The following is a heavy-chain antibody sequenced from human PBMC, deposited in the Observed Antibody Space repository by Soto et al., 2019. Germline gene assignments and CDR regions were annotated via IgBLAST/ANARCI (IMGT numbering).Heavy chain of an antibody. D-gene: IGHD3-9*01. Sequence: QVQLVQSGAEVKKPGASVKVSCKASGYTFSGYYIHWVRQAPGQGLEWMGWISPKSGSANLAQRFQGRVTMTRDTSITTAYMELRRLTSDDTAVYYCARDEGGYDILTGYYKAHHFDYWGQGVLVTVSS. CDR2: ISPKSGSA. J-gene: IGHJ4*02. V-gene: IGHV1-2*02. CDR1: GYTFSGYY. CDR3: ARDEGGYDILTGYYKAHHFDY.